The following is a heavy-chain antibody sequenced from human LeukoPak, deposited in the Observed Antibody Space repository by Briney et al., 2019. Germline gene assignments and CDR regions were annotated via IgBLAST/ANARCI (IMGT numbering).Heavy chain of an antibody. CDR2: INPSGGST. CDR3: ASGPYGSGPNWSYYYYYMDV. V-gene: IGHV1-46*01. Sequence: GASVKVSCKASGYTFTSYYMHWVRQAPGQGLEWMGIINPSGGSTSYAQKFQGRVTMTRDTSTSTAYMELSSLRSEDTAVYYCASGPYGSGPNWSYYYYYMDVWGKGTTVTVSS. D-gene: IGHD3-10*01. J-gene: IGHJ6*03. CDR1: GYTFTSYY.